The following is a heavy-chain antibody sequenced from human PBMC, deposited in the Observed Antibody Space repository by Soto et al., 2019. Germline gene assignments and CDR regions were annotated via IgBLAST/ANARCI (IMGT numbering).Heavy chain of an antibody. CDR3: AKDGTRKRDYMLDP. Sequence: ASVKVSCKASGFSFTGYYRHWLRQAPGQGLEWMGWINAHSGGTEYAQKFQGRVTLTRDTCIATAYLTLTSLTSDDTALYYCAKDGTRKRDYMLDPFGQGTQVTFSS. J-gene: IGHJ5*02. CDR2: INAHSGGT. D-gene: IGHD1-1*01. CDR1: GFSFTGYY. V-gene: IGHV1-2*02.